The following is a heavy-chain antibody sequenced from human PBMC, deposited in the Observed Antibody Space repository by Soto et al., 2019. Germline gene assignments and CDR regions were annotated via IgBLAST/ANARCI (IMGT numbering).Heavy chain of an antibody. CDR1: GFTFSNAW. D-gene: IGHD1-26*01. J-gene: IGHJ4*02. CDR2: IKSKTDGGTT. Sequence: GGSLRLSCAASGFTFSNAWMNWVRQAPGKGLEWVGRIKSKTDGGTTDYAAPVKGRFTISRDDSKNTLYLQMNSLKTEDTAVYYCTTMVGATDLVLRHYWGQGPLVTVSS. CDR3: TTMVGATDLVLRHY. V-gene: IGHV3-15*07.